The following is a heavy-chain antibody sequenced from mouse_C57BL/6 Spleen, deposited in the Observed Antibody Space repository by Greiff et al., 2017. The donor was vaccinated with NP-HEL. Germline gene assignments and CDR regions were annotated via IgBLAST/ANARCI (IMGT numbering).Heavy chain of an antibody. J-gene: IGHJ4*01. D-gene: IGHD2-1*01. CDR2: IYPGSGNT. V-gene: IGHV1-76*01. Sequence: QVHVQQSGAELVRPGASVKLSCKASGYTFTDYYINWVKQRPGQGLEWIARIYPGSGNTYYNEKFKGKATLTAETSSSTAYMQLSSLTSEDSAVYFCARFGIYGNYGMDYWGQGTSVTVSS. CDR3: ARFGIYGNYGMDY. CDR1: GYTFTDYY.